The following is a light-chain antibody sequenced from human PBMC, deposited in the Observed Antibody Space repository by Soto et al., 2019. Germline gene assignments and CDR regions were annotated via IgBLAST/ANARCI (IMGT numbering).Light chain of an antibody. CDR1: QSDSSSY. V-gene: IGKV3-20*01. CDR2: GAS. CDR3: QQYGSSLLFT. Sequence: EIVLTQSQGTLSWSPGERATLSCRSSQSDSSSYLAWYQPKPGQAPRLLIYGASSRATGIPDRFSGSGSGTDFTLTISRLQPEDFAVYYCQQYGSSLLFTFGPGTKVAIK. J-gene: IGKJ3*01.